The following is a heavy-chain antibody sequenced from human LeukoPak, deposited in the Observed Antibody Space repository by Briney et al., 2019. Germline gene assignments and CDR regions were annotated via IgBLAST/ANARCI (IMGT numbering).Heavy chain of an antibody. CDR3: ARDHDYGDPFDY. D-gene: IGHD4-17*01. J-gene: IGHJ4*02. V-gene: IGHV1-2*02. CDR1: GYTFTGYY. Sequence: ASVKVSCKASGYTFTGYYMHWVRQAPGQGLEWMGWINPNSGGTNYAQKFQGRVTMTRDTSISTAYMELSRLRSDDTAVYYCARDHDYGDPFDYWGQGTLVTVSS. CDR2: INPNSGGT.